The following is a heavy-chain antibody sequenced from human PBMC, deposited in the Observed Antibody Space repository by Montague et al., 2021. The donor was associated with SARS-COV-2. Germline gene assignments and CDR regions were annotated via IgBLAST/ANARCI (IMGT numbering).Heavy chain of an antibody. J-gene: IGHJ4*02. D-gene: IGHD3-16*01. CDR2: IYASGGT. V-gene: IGHV4-4*07. CDR1: GEPISGFF. CDR3: ARDPGLAGYTAGLGY. Sequence: SETLSLTCSVSGEPISGFFWNWIRQPAGKGLEWIGRIYASGGTDXXPSLESRVTMSVDTSKNQFPLKVNSVTAADTAMYYCARDPGLAGYTAGLGYWGQGTLSPSPQ.